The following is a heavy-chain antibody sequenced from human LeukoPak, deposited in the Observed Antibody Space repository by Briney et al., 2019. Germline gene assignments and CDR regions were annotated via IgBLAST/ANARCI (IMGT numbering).Heavy chain of an antibody. Sequence: GRSLRLSCAASGFTFSSYGMHWVRQAPGKGLEWVAVISYDGSNKYHADSVKGRFTISRDNSKNTLYLQMNSLRAEDTAVYYCAKTGFGDTAMVDYWGQGTLVTVSS. CDR1: GFTFSSYG. CDR3: AKTGFGDTAMVDY. CDR2: ISYDGSNK. V-gene: IGHV3-30*18. J-gene: IGHJ4*02. D-gene: IGHD5-18*01.